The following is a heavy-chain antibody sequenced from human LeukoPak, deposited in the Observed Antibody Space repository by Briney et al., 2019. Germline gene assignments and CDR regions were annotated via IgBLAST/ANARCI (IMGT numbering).Heavy chain of an antibody. Sequence: GGSLRLSCVASGFTFSRSWMSWVRQAPGKGLEWVANIKQDGSDKYYVDSVKGRFTISRDNSKNTLYLEMNSLRADDTAVYYCARVRMTTVAIFDYWGQGALVTVSS. CDR2: IKQDGSDK. CDR1: GFTFSRSW. D-gene: IGHD4-11*01. J-gene: IGHJ4*02. CDR3: ARVRMTTVAIFDY. V-gene: IGHV3-7*01.